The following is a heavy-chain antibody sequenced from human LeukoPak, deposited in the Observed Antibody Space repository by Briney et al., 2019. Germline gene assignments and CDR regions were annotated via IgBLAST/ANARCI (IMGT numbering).Heavy chain of an antibody. D-gene: IGHD4-17*01. V-gene: IGHV1-46*01. CDR2: INPSGGST. J-gene: IGHJ3*02. CDR3: ARTRMTTAFFDAFDI. Sequence: ASVKVSCKASGGTFSSYAISWVRQAPGQGLEWMGIINPSGGSTSYAQKFQGRVTMTRDMSTSTVYMELSSLRSEDTAVYYCARTRMTTAFFDAFDIWGQGTMVTVSS. CDR1: GGTFSSYA.